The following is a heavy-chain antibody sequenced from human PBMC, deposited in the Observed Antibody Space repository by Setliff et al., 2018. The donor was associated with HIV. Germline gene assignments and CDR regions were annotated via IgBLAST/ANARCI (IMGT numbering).Heavy chain of an antibody. D-gene: IGHD5-12*01. V-gene: IGHV1-69*05. J-gene: IGHJ3*02. Sequence: SVKVSCKASGGTFSSYAISWVRQAPGQGLEWMGGIIPIFGTANYAQKFQGRVTITTDESTSTAYMELSSLRSEDTAVYYCATSSVEMATSPDDPLQIPRFAFDIWGQVTMVTVSS. CDR1: GGTFSSYA. CDR2: IIPIFGTA. CDR3: ATSSVEMATSPDDPLQIPRFAFDI.